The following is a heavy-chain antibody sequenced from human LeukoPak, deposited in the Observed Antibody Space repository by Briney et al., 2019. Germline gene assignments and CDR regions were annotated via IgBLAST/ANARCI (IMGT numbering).Heavy chain of an antibody. CDR1: GYTFTGYY. CDR2: INPNSGGT. Sequence: ASVKVSCKASGYTFTGYYMHWVRQAPGQGLEWMGWINPNSGGTNYAQKLQGRVTMTTDTSTSTAYMELRSLRSDDTAVYYCARDPCSSTSCYTDYYYGMDVWGQGTTVTVSS. J-gene: IGHJ6*02. V-gene: IGHV1-2*02. CDR3: ARDPCSSTSCYTDYYYGMDV. D-gene: IGHD2-2*02.